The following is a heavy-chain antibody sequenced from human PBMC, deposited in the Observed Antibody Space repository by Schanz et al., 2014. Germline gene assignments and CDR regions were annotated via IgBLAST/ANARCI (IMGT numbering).Heavy chain of an antibody. CDR3: ARESPFGGDCFSH. CDR2: VSSDGSIK. Sequence: QAQLVESGGGVVQPGRSLRLSCAASGFTFRAYAMHWVRQAPGKGLEWVAVVSSDGSIKYYADSVKGRFAISRDNSKNTLYLQMNSLRAEDTAVYYCARESPFGGDCFSHWGQGTLVTVSS. V-gene: IGHV3-30*09. D-gene: IGHD2-21*01. J-gene: IGHJ4*02. CDR1: GFTFRAYA.